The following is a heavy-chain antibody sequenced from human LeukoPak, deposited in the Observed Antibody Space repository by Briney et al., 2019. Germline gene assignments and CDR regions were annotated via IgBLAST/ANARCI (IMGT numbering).Heavy chain of an antibody. Sequence: TSETLSLTCAVYGGSFSGYYWSWIRQPPGKGLEWIGEINHSGSTNYNPSLKSRVTISVDTSKNQFSLKLSSVTAADAAVYYCARAQMVGALDYWGQGTLVTVSS. D-gene: IGHD1-26*01. CDR2: INHSGST. CDR1: GGSFSGYY. V-gene: IGHV4-34*01. CDR3: ARAQMVGALDY. J-gene: IGHJ4*02.